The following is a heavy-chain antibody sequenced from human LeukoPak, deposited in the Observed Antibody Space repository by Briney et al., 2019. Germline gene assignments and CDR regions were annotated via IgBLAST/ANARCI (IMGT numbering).Heavy chain of an antibody. V-gene: IGHV3-30-3*01. CDR3: ARVGSIAAAGTPDY. J-gene: IGHJ4*02. CDR2: ISYDGSNK. D-gene: IGHD6-13*01. CDR1: GFTFSTYA. Sequence: PGRSLRLSCAASGFTFSTYAMHWVRQAPGKGLEWVAVISYDGSNKNYADSVKGRFTISRDNSKNMLYLQMNSLRAEDTAVYYCARVGSIAAAGTPDYWGQGTLVTVSS.